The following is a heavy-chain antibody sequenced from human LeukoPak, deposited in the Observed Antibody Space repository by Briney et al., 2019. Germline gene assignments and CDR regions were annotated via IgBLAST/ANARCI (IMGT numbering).Heavy chain of an antibody. V-gene: IGHV1-2*02. Sequence: ASVKVSCKASGYTFTGYYMHWVRQAPGQGLEWMGWINPNSGGTNYAQKFQGRVTMTRDTSISTAYMELSRLRSDDTAVYYCARMPLRGYSYDPTVYFGYWGQGTLVTVSS. J-gene: IGHJ4*02. D-gene: IGHD5-18*01. CDR1: GYTFTGYY. CDR3: ARMPLRGYSYDPTVYFGY. CDR2: INPNSGGT.